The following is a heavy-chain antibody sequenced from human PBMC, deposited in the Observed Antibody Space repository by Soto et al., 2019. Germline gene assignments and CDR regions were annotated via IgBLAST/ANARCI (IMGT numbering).Heavy chain of an antibody. Sequence: VKVSCKASGYTFTSYGISWVRQAPGQRLEWMGWINAGNGNTKYSQKFQGRVTITRDTSASTAYMELSSLRSEDTAVYYCARASGWYVSDYWGQGTLVTVSS. V-gene: IGHV1-3*01. CDR1: GYTFTSYG. CDR2: INAGNGNT. J-gene: IGHJ4*02. CDR3: ARASGWYVSDY. D-gene: IGHD6-19*01.